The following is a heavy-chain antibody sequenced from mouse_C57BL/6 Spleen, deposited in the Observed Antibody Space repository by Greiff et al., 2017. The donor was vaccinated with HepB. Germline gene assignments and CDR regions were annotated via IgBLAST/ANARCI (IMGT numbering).Heavy chain of an antibody. J-gene: IGHJ4*01. CDR3: ARHRGSYAMDY. CDR2: ISNGGGST. D-gene: IGHD6-1*01. CDR1: GFTFSDYY. V-gene: IGHV5-12*01. Sequence: DVKLVESGGGLVQPGGSLKLSCAPSGFTFSDYYMYWVRQTPEKRLEWVAYISNGGGSTYYPDTVKGRFTISRDNAKNTLYLQMSRLKSEDTAMYYCARHRGSYAMDYWGQGTSVTVSS.